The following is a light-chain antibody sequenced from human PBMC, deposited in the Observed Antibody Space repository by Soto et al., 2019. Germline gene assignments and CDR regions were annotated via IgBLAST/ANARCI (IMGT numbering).Light chain of an antibody. CDR1: QSVSTN. CDR2: GAS. Sequence: DIVLTQSPATLSVSPGERATLSCRASQSVSTNLAWYQHKLGQAPRLLIYGASTRVTGIPARFSGSGSGTDFALTISYLKPEDFGSYFFQQYYNGRPPVTFGGGTKVES. V-gene: IGKV3-15*01. CDR3: QQYYNGRPPVT. J-gene: IGKJ4*01.